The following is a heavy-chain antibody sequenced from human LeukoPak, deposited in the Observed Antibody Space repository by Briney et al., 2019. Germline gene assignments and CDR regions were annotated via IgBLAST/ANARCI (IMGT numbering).Heavy chain of an antibody. Sequence: ASVKVSCNASGSTFTGYYMHWVRQAPGQGLEWMGWINPNSGGTNYAQKFQGRVTMARDTSISTAYMELSRLRSDDTAVYYCARDLGDCSGGSCHNWFDPWGQGTLVTVSS. J-gene: IGHJ5*02. CDR1: GSTFTGYY. V-gene: IGHV1-2*02. D-gene: IGHD2-15*01. CDR2: INPNSGGT. CDR3: ARDLGDCSGGSCHNWFDP.